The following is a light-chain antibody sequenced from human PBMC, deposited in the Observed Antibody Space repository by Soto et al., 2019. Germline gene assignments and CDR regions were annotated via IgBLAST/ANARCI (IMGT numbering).Light chain of an antibody. CDR3: MQGTHWPST. CDR1: QSLQDSGGNTY. CDR2: KIS. J-gene: IGKJ2*01. V-gene: IGKV2-30*01. Sequence: DVVMTQSPLSLPVTLGQSASISCRSSQSLQDSGGNTYLNWFQQRPGQSPRRLIYKISNRDSGVPDRFSGSGSVTDFTLKISRVEAEDVGIYFCMQGTHWPSTFGQGTKLEIK.